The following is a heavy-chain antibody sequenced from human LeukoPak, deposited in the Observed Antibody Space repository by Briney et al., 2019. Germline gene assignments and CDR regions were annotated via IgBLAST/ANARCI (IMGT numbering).Heavy chain of an antibody. J-gene: IGHJ5*02. CDR3: ARDHDYGSGNWFAP. Sequence: PSETLSLTCAVYGGSFSGYYWSWIRQPPGKGLEWIGEINHSGSTNYNPSLKSRVTISVDTSKNQFSLKLSSVTAADTAVYYCARDHDYGSGNWFAPWGQGTLVTVSS. V-gene: IGHV4-34*01. CDR2: INHSGST. CDR1: GGSFSGYY. D-gene: IGHD3-10*01.